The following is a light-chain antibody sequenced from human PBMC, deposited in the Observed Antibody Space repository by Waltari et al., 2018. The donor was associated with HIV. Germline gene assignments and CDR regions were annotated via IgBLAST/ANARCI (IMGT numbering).Light chain of an antibody. V-gene: IGKV3-15*01. CDR2: GAS. CDR1: QSVSSN. Sequence: EIVMTQSPATLSVSPGERATLSCRASQSVSSNLAWYQQKPGQAPRLLIYGASTRATGIPARFSGSGSGTEFTLTISSLQSEDFAVYYCQQYNNWRWTFGQGTKREIK. J-gene: IGKJ1*01. CDR3: QQYNNWRWT.